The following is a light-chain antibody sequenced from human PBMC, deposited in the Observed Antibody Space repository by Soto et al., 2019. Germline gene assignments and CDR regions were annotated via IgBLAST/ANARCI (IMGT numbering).Light chain of an antibody. CDR1: QSISSW. Sequence: DIQMTQSPSTLSASVGDRVTITCRASQSISSWLAWYQQKPGKAPKLLIYKASSLESGVPSRFSGSGSGTEFALTISSLQPDDFATYYCQQYNSYQTFCQGTKVEIK. CDR3: QQYNSYQT. CDR2: KAS. V-gene: IGKV1-5*03. J-gene: IGKJ1*01.